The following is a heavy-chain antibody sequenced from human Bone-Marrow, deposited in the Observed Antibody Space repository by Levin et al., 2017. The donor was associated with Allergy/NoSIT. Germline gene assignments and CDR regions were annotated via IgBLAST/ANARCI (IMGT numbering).Heavy chain of an antibody. D-gene: IGHD2-15*01. Sequence: SETLSLTCTVSGGSISSSSYYWGWIRQPPGKGLEWIGSIYYSGSTYYNPSLKSRVTISVDTSKNQFSLKLSSVTAADTAVYYCARLDEDIVVVVAATNRDHNWFDPWGQGTLVTVSS. CDR3: ARLDEDIVVVVAATNRDHNWFDP. CDR1: GGSISSSSYY. V-gene: IGHV4-39*01. CDR2: IYYSGST. J-gene: IGHJ5*02.